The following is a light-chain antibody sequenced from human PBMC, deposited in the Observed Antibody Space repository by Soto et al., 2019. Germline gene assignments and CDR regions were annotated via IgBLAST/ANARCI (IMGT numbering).Light chain of an antibody. CDR1: QNIDKNY. Sequence: EIVFTQSPGTLSLSPVESATLSCRASQNIDKNYLAWFQHKPGQAPSLLIYDASIRATGVPDRLSGSGSGTDFTLTVSRLEPEDFAVFYCQQYAHSPLALGGGTKVDIK. V-gene: IGKV3-20*01. CDR3: QQYAHSPLA. CDR2: DAS. J-gene: IGKJ4*01.